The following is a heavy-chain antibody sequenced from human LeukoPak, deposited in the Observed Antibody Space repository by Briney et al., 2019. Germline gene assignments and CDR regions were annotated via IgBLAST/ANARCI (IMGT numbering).Heavy chain of an antibody. Sequence: SGPALVKPTQTLTLTCTFSGFSLSTSGMCVSWIRQPPGKALEWLALIDWDDDKYYSTSLKTRPTISKDTSKNQVVLTMTNMDPVDTATYYCARLRGYSSYFDYWGQGTLVTVSS. V-gene: IGHV2-70*01. J-gene: IGHJ4*02. CDR1: GFSLSTSGMC. CDR2: IDWDDDK. CDR3: ARLRGYSSYFDY. D-gene: IGHD5-18*01.